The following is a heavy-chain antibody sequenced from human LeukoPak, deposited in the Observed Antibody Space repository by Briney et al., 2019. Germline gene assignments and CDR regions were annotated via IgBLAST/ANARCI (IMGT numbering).Heavy chain of an antibody. Sequence: GGSLRLSCAASRFPYSGYAMTWVRQAPGKGLEWVSAFSATDGSAHYAESVKGRLTISRDNSKNTLYLQLDSLRADDTAVYYCAKARTAAAGTGAFDVWGQGTMVTVSS. CDR3: AKARTAAAGTGAFDV. V-gene: IGHV3-23*01. D-gene: IGHD6-13*01. CDR1: RFPYSGYA. J-gene: IGHJ3*01. CDR2: FSATDGSA.